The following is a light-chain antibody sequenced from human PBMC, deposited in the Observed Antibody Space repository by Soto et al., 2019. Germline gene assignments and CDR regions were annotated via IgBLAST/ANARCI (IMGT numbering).Light chain of an antibody. CDR3: SSYTSSSPLV. J-gene: IGLJ2*01. CDR2: DVS. Sequence: QSALTQPASVSGSPGQSITISCTGTSSDVGGYNYVSWYQQHPGKAPKLMIYDVSNRPSGVSNRVSGSKSGNTAYLTISGLKAEDEADYYCSSYTSSSPLVFGGGTTVTVL. V-gene: IGLV2-14*01. CDR1: SSDVGGYNY.